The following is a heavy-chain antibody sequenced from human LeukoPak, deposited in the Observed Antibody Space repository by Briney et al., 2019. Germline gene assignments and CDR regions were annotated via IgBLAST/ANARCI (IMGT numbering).Heavy chain of an antibody. CDR3: AKARYYYYSSFDY. V-gene: IGHV3-23*01. CDR2: ISGSGGST. D-gene: IGHD3-22*01. CDR1: GFIFSSYA. Sequence: GGSLRLSCAASGFIFSSYAMSWVSQAPGKGLEWVSAISGSGGSTYYAVSVKGRFTISRANSKNTLYLQMNSLRAADTAVYYCAKARYYYYSSFDYWGQGTLVTVSS. J-gene: IGHJ4*02.